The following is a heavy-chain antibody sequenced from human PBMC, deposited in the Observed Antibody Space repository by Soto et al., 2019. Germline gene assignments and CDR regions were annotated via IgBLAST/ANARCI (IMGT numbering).Heavy chain of an antibody. Sequence: GGSLRLSCAASGFTFSNAWMSWVRQAPGKGLEWVGRIKSKTDGGTTDYAAPVKGRFTISRDDSKNTLYLKMNSLRAEDTAVYYCAREQDSTMAQSFDYWGQGALVTVSS. D-gene: IGHD2-15*01. V-gene: IGHV3-15*01. J-gene: IGHJ4*02. CDR1: GFTFSNAW. CDR3: AREQDSTMAQSFDY. CDR2: IKSKTDGGTT.